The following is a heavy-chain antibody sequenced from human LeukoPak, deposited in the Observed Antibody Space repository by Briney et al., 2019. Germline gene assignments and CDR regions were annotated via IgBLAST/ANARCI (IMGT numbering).Heavy chain of an antibody. Sequence: PSQTLSLTCTVSGGSISSGGYYWSWIRQHPGKGLEWIGYIYYSGSTYYNPSLKSRVTISVDTSKNQFSLKLSSVTAADTAVYYCARDSVWFGDHPTGPHYYYGMDVWGQGTTVTVSS. CDR2: IYYSGST. D-gene: IGHD3-10*01. V-gene: IGHV4-31*03. CDR1: GGSISSGGYY. CDR3: ARDSVWFGDHPTGPHYYYGMDV. J-gene: IGHJ6*02.